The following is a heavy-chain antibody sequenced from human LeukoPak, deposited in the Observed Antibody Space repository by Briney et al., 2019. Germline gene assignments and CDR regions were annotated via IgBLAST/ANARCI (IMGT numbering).Heavy chain of an antibody. Sequence: PGGSLRLSCAASGFTFDDYAMHWVRQAPGKGLEWVSGISWNSGSIGYADSVKGRFTISRDNAKNSLYLQMNSLRAVDTALYYCAKGSWYFDLWGRGTLVTVSS. CDR2: ISWNSGSI. CDR3: AKGSWYFDL. V-gene: IGHV3-9*01. J-gene: IGHJ2*01. CDR1: GFTFDDYA.